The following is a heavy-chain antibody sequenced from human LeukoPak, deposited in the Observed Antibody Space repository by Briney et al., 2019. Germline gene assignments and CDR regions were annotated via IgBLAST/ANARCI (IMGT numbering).Heavy chain of an antibody. D-gene: IGHD5-24*01. Sequence: GSSVKVSCKASGGTFSSYAIGWVRQAPGQGLEWMGGIIPIFGTANYAQKFQGRVTITADESTSTAYMELSSLRSEDTAVYYCARGRRDGYYFDYWGQGTLVTVSS. V-gene: IGHV1-69*01. CDR2: IIPIFGTA. CDR3: ARGRRDGYYFDY. J-gene: IGHJ4*02. CDR1: GGTFSSYA.